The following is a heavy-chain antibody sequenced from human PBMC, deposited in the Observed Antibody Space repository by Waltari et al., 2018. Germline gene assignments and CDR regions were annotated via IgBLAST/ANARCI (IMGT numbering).Heavy chain of an antibody. CDR1: GFSFSIYA. CDR3: ARSPDQPDSLDYYMDV. Sequence: EVQLVESGGGLVQPGGSLRLSCAASGFSFSIYALHWVRQAPGKGLEYVSAISSNGVSTYYANSMKGRVSISRDNSKNTLYLQMGSLRAEDMAVYYCARSPDQPDSLDYYMDVWGKGTTVTVSS. J-gene: IGHJ6*03. D-gene: IGHD2-21*01. V-gene: IGHV3-64*01. CDR2: ISSNGVST.